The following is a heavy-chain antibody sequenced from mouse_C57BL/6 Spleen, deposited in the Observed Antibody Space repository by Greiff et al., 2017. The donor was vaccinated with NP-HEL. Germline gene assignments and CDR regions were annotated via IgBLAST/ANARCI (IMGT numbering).Heavy chain of an antibody. CDR3: ARGGIYYGSRYPYFDD. CDR1: GYTFTGYW. J-gene: IGHJ2*01. CDR2: ILPGSGST. V-gene: IGHV1-9*01. D-gene: IGHD1-1*01. Sequence: QVQLQQSGAELMKPGASVKLSCKATGYTFTGYWIEWVKQRPGHGLEWIGEILPGSGSTNYNEKFKGKATFTADTSSNTAYMQLSSLTTEDSAIYYCARGGIYYGSRYPYFDDWGQGTTLTVSS.